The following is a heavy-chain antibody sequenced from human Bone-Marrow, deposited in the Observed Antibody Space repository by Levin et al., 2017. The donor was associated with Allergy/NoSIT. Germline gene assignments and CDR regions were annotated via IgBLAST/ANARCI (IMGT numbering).Heavy chain of an antibody. V-gene: IGHV1-8*01. J-gene: IGHJ4*02. D-gene: IGHD6-19*01. CDR1: GYTFTSFD. CDR3: ARGELSSGYLFDY. Sequence: GESLKISCKTSGYTFTSFDINWVRQATGQGLEWMGWMYPNSDNAGYAQKFQGRVTMTRNTSISTAYMELSSLRSEATAIYYCARGELSSGYLFDYWGQGTLVTVSS. CDR2: MYPNSDNA.